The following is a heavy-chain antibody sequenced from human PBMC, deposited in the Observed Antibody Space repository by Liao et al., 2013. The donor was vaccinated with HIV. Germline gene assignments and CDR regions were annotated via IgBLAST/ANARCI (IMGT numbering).Heavy chain of an antibody. CDR3: ARDRGSXLWSPILDY. CDR2: IYYTGST. D-gene: IGHD3-3*01. Sequence: QVQLQESGPGLVKPSQTLSLTCTVSGGSISSGDYYWSWIRQPPGKGLEWIGYIYYTGSTNYNPSLKSRVTISVDTSKNQFSLKLSSVTAADTAVYYCARDRGSXLWSPILDYWGQGTLVTVSS. CDR1: GGSISSGDYY. J-gene: IGHJ4*02. V-gene: IGHV4-30-4*08.